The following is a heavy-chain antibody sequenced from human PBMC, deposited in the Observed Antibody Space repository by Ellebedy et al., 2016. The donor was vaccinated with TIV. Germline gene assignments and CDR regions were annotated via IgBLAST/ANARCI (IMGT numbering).Heavy chain of an antibody. Sequence: GGSLRLSCAASGFTFDDYAMHWVRQAPGKGLEWVAVIWYDGSNKYYADSVKGRFTISRDNSKNTLYLQMNSLRAEDTAGYYCAREGEEDAFGIWGQGTMVTVSS. CDR3: AREGEEDAFGI. CDR1: GFTFDDYA. J-gene: IGHJ3*02. CDR2: IWYDGSNK. D-gene: IGHD3-16*01. V-gene: IGHV3-33*08.